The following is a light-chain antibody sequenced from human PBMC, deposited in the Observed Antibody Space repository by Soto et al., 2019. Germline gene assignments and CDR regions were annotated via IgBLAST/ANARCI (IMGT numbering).Light chain of an antibody. CDR2: DAS. CDR3: QQYNTYPET. J-gene: IGKJ1*01. CDR1: QSISSW. Sequence: DMQMTQYPSPLSASVGDRVTITCRASQSISSWLAWYQQKAGKAPKLLIYDASTLESGVPLRFSGSGSGTEFTLTITSLQPDDFATYYCQQYNTYPETFGQGTKVDIK. V-gene: IGKV1-5*01.